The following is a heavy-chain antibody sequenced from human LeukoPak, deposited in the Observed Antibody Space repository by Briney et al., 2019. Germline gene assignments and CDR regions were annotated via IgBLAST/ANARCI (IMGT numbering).Heavy chain of an antibody. V-gene: IGHV4-39*01. J-gene: IGHJ4*02. CDR2: IYYSGST. Sequence: PSETLSLPCTVSGGSISSSSYYWGWIRQPPGKGLEWIGTIYYSGSTYYNPSLKSRVTISVDTSKNQSSLKLSSVTAADTAVYYCTCGYYSRGDYWGQGTLVTVSS. D-gene: IGHD3-3*01. CDR3: TCGYYSRGDY. CDR1: GGSISSSSYY.